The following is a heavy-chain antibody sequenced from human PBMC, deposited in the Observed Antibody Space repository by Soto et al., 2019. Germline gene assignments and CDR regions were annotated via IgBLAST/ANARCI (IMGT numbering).Heavy chain of an antibody. V-gene: IGHV1-58*02. CDR2: IVVGSGNT. CDR3: ATTSEGYCSGGSCYHHYFDY. Sequence: ASVKVSCKASGFTFTSSAMQWVRQARGQRLEWIGWIVVGSGNTNYAQKFQERVTITRDMSTSTAYMELSSLRSEDTAVYYCATTSEGYCSGGSCYHHYFDYWGQGTLVTVSS. J-gene: IGHJ4*02. D-gene: IGHD2-15*01. CDR1: GFTFTSSA.